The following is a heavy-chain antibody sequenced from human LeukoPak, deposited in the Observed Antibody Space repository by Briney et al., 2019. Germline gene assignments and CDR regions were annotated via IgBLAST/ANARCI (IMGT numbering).Heavy chain of an antibody. V-gene: IGHV1-8*01. Sequence: ASVKVSCKASGYTFTSYDINWVRQATGQGLEWMGWMNPNSGNTGYAEKFQGRVTMTRNTSIRTAYMELSSLRSDDTAAYYCARGRGYSYGYADYWGQGTLVTVSS. J-gene: IGHJ4*02. D-gene: IGHD5-18*01. CDR1: GYTFTSYD. CDR3: ARGRGYSYGYADY. CDR2: MNPNSGNT.